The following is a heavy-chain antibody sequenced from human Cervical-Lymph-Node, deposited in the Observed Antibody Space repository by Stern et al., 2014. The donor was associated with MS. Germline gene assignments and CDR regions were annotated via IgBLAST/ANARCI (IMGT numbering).Heavy chain of an antibody. CDR2: ISYDGSNK. Sequence: QVQLVESGGGVVQPGRSLRLSCAASGFTFSSYGMHWVRQAPGKGLEWVAVISYDGSNKYYADSVKGRFTISRDNSKNTLYLQMNSLRAEDTAVYYCAKEGDSSGWYGGYYYYYGMDVWGQGTTVTVSS. V-gene: IGHV3-30*18. CDR3: AKEGDSSGWYGGYYYYYGMDV. D-gene: IGHD6-19*01. J-gene: IGHJ6*02. CDR1: GFTFSSYG.